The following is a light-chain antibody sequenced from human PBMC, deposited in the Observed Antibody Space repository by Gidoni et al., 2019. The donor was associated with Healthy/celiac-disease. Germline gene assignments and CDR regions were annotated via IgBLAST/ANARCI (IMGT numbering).Light chain of an antibody. V-gene: IGKV3-11*01. Sequence: VFTQSPATLSLSPGERATLSCRASQSVSSYLAWYQQKPGQAPRLLIYDASDRATGIPARFSGSGSGTDFTLTISSREPEDFEVYYCQQRSNWPPITFGQGTRLEIK. CDR2: DAS. CDR1: QSVSSY. CDR3: QQRSNWPPIT. J-gene: IGKJ5*01.